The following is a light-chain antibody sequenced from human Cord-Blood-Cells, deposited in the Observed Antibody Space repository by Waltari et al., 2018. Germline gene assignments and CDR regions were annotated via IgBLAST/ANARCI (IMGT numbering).Light chain of an antibody. Sequence: EIVMTQSPATLSVSPGERATLPCRASQSVSSNLAWYQQKPGQAPRLLIYGASTRATGIPARFRGSGSGTEFTLTISSLQSEDVAVYYCQQYNNWPPPYTFGQGTKLEIK. CDR3: QQYNNWPPPYT. J-gene: IGKJ2*01. CDR2: GAS. V-gene: IGKV3-15*01. CDR1: QSVSSN.